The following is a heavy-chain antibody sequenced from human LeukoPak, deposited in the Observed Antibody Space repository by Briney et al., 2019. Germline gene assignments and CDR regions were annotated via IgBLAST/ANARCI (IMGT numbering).Heavy chain of an antibody. V-gene: IGHV1-2*02. Sequence: ASVKVSCKASGGTFSSYAISWVRQAPGQGLEWMGWINPNSGGTNYAQKFQGRVTMTRGTSISTAYMELSRLRSDDTAVYYCARVTVTDDAFDIWGQGTMVTVSS. J-gene: IGHJ3*02. CDR2: INPNSGGT. CDR3: ARVTVTDDAFDI. CDR1: GGTFSSYA. D-gene: IGHD4-17*01.